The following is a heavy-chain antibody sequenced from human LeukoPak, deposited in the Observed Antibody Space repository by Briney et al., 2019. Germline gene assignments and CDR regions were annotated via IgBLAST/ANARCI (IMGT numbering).Heavy chain of an antibody. CDR1: GYTFTTYF. CDR3: ARSALLWFGELYWFDP. D-gene: IGHD3-10*01. CDR2: INPSGGST. J-gene: IGHJ5*02. V-gene: IGHV1-46*01. Sequence: ASVKVSCKASGYTFTTYFMHWVRQAPGQGLEWLGMINPSGGSTSYAQKLQGRVTMTTDTSTSTAYMELRSLRSDDTAVYYCARSALLWFGELYWFDPWGQGTLVTVSS.